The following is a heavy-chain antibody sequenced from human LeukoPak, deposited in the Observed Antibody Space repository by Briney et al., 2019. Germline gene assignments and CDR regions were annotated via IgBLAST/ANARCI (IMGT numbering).Heavy chain of an antibody. J-gene: IGHJ4*02. CDR1: GYTLTELS. D-gene: IGHD6-13*01. Sequence: ASVKVSCTVSGYTLTELSMHWVRQAPGKGLEWMGGFDPEDGETIYAQKFQGRVTMTEDTSTETAYMELSSLRSEDTAVYYCATDLGIAAPFDYWGQGTLVTVSS. V-gene: IGHV1-24*01. CDR3: ATDLGIAAPFDY. CDR2: FDPEDGET.